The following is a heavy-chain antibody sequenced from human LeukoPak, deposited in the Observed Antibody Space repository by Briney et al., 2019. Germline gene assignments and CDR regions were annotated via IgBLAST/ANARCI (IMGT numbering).Heavy chain of an antibody. CDR1: GFTFSSYW. CDR2: INSDGSST. CDR3: ARGDIVVVPAAIATSDYYGMDV. V-gene: IGHV3-74*01. D-gene: IGHD2-2*01. Sequence: PGGSLRLSCAASGFTFSSYWMHWVRQAPGKGLVWVSRINSDGSSTSYADSVKGRFTISRDNAKNTLHLQMNSLRAEDTAVYYCARGDIVVVPAAIATSDYYGMDVWGQGTTVTVSS. J-gene: IGHJ6*02.